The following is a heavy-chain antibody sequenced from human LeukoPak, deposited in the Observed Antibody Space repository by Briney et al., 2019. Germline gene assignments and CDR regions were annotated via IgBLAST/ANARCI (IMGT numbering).Heavy chain of an antibody. CDR3: AKDRVPLYGDLINWFDP. V-gene: IGHV3-23*01. CDR2: ISGSGGNT. D-gene: IGHD4-17*01. Sequence: GGSLRLSCAASGFTFTNYAMSWVRQAPGKGLEWVSAISGSGGNTYYADSVKGRFTISRDNSKNTLYLQMNSMRAEDTAVYYCAKDRVPLYGDLINWFDPWGQGTLVTVSS. CDR1: GFTFTNYA. J-gene: IGHJ5*02.